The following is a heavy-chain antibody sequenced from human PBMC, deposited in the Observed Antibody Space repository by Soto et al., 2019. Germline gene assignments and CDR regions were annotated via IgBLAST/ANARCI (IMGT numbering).Heavy chain of an antibody. Sequence: QVQLQESGPGLVKPSETLSLTCTVSNGSISSYYWSWIRQPPGKGLEWIGFIYYSGTTNYNPALKSRVTIAVDTSKNQQSLKLSSVAAADTAVYFCASRFTEARTTGDGVDIGGHGTMVTVSS. CDR1: NGSISSYY. J-gene: IGHJ3*02. D-gene: IGHD2-8*01. CDR3: ASRFTEARTTGDGVDI. CDR2: IYYSGTT. V-gene: IGHV4-59*01.